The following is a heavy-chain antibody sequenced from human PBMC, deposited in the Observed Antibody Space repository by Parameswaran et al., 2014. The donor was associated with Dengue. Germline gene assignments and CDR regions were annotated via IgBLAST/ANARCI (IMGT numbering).Heavy chain of an antibody. D-gene: IGHD1-26*01. CDR2: IYSGGST. Sequence: WIRQPPGKGLEWVSVIYSGGSTYYADSVRGRFTISRDNSKNTLYLQMNSLRAEDTAVYYCASGELLVLHWGQGTLVTVSS. V-gene: IGHV3-53*01. CDR3: ASGELLVLH. J-gene: IGHJ1*01.